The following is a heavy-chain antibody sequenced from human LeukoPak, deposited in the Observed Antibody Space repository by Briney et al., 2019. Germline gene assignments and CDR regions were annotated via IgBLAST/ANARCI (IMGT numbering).Heavy chain of an antibody. D-gene: IGHD1-14*01. J-gene: IGHJ5*02. CDR2: VIPIFGTA. CDR3: ASDRREGTST. CDR1: GGTFSSYA. V-gene: IGHV1-69*05. Sequence: SVKVSCKASGGTFSSYAISWVRQAPGQGLEWMGGVIPIFGTANYAQKFQGRVTITTDESTSTAYMELSSLRSEDTAVYYCASDRREGTSTWGQGTLVTVSS.